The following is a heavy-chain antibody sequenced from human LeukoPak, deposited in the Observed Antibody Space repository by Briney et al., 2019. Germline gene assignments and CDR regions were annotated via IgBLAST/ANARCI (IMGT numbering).Heavy chain of an antibody. CDR1: GFTFSSYS. D-gene: IGHD3-22*01. CDR3: ARDKEGYYYDSSGIDY. CDR2: ISSSSSYI. V-gene: IGHV3-21*01. J-gene: IGHJ4*02. Sequence: GGSLRLSCAASGFTFSSYSMNWVRQAPGKGLECVSSISSSSSYIYYADSVKGRFTISRDNAKNSLYLQMNSLRAEDTAVYYCARDKEGYYYDSSGIDYWGQGTLVTVSS.